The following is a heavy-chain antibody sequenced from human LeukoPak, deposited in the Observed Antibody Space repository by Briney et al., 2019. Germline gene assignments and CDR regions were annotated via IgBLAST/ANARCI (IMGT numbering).Heavy chain of an antibody. CDR2: ISDNSNYI. CDR3: AKGKDYYLDY. D-gene: IGHD3-10*01. J-gene: IGHJ4*02. Sequence: GGSLRLSCTASEFTFSSSNMNWIRQAPGKGLEWVAYISDNSNYIYYAGSLKGRVTISRDNSKNTLYVQMNSLRAEDTAVYYCAKGKDYYLDYWGQGTLVTVSS. V-gene: IGHV3-21*01. CDR1: EFTFSSSN.